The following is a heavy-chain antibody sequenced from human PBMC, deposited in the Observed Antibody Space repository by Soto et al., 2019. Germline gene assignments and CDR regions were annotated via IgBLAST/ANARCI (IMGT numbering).Heavy chain of an antibody. D-gene: IGHD2-2*01. V-gene: IGHV1-18*01. CDR3: ARVGAYCVSTSCHDY. J-gene: IGHJ4*02. CDR1: GYTFTNYG. CDR2: ISAYNGNT. Sequence: QVQLVQSGAEVKKPGASVKVSCKASGYTFTNYGISWVRQAPGQGLEWMGWISAYNGNTDYAQKLQGRVTMTTNTPTSAAYMELRSLRSDDTAVYYCARVGAYCVSTSCHDYWGQGTLVTVSS.